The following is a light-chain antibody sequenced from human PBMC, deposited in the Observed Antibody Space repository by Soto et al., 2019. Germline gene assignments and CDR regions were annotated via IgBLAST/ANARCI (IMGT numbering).Light chain of an antibody. CDR2: GAS. CDR1: QSVNSN. CDR3: QHYNNWPSIT. Sequence: EIVMTQSPATLSVSPGERATLSCRASQSVNSNLAWYQQKPGQAPRLLIYGASTRANGVPARFSGSGSGTEFTLTISSLQSEDFAIYYCQHYNNWPSITFGQGTRLEI. J-gene: IGKJ5*01. V-gene: IGKV3-15*01.